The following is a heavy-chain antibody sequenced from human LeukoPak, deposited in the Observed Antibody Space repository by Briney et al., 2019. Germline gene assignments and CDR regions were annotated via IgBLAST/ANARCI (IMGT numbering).Heavy chain of an antibody. J-gene: IGHJ3*02. CDR3: ARDRSSSYGSVLFDI. D-gene: IGHD3-10*01. Sequence: GGSLRLSCAASGFTFSSYSMNWVRQAPGKGLEWVSSISSSSSYIYYADSVKGRFTISRDNAKNSLYLQMNSLRAEDTAVYYCARDRSSSYGSVLFDIWGQGTMVTVSS. CDR2: ISSSSSYI. V-gene: IGHV3-21*01. CDR1: GFTFSSYS.